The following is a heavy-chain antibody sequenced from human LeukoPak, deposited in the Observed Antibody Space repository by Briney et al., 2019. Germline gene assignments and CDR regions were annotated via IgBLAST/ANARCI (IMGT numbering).Heavy chain of an antibody. Sequence: SETLSLTCTVSGGSISSYYWSWIRQPPGKGLEWIGYIYYSGSTNYNPSLKSRVTISVDTSKNQFSLKLSSVTAADTAVYYCARAVAGAWDYYYMDVWGKGTTVTISS. CDR3: ARAVAGAWDYYYMDV. CDR2: IYYSGST. V-gene: IGHV4-59*01. J-gene: IGHJ6*03. CDR1: GGSISSYY. D-gene: IGHD6-19*01.